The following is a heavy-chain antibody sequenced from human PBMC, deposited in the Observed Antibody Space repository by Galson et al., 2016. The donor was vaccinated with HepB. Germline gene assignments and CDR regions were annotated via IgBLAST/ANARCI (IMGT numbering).Heavy chain of an antibody. Sequence: SLRLSCAASGFTFNRLSMNGFRQAPGRGLEWVSSTRSDGGDISYKDWGKGRFTISRDNSKNTLFLQMDSRRVEDTAFYYCARDGSGSHFRYWGQGNLVTVSS. CDR3: ARDGSGSHFRY. V-gene: IGHV3-21*01. J-gene: IGHJ4*02. CDR2: TRSDGGDI. D-gene: IGHD1-26*01. CDR1: GFTFNRLS.